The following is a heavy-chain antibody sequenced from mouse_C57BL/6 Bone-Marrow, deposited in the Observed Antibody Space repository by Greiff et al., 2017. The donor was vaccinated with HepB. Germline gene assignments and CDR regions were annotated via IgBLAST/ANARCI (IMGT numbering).Heavy chain of an antibody. J-gene: IGHJ3*01. V-gene: IGHV1-59*01. CDR2: IDPSDSYT. Sequence: QVQLKEPGAELVRPGTSVKLSCKASGYTFTSYWMHWVKQRPGQGLEWIGVIDPSDSYTNYNQKFKGKATLTVDTSSSTAYMQLGSLTSEDSAVYYCARHYSNYSWFAYWGQGTLVTVSA. D-gene: IGHD2-5*01. CDR1: GYTFTSYW. CDR3: ARHYSNYSWFAY.